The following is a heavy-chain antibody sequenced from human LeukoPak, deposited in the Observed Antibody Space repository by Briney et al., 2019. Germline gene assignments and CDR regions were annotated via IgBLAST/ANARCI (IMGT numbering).Heavy chain of an antibody. V-gene: IGHV3-74*01. D-gene: IGHD6-6*01. CDR2: INSDGSST. CDR3: ATTSSSPEYFQH. CDR1: GFTFSTYW. J-gene: IGHJ1*01. Sequence: GGSLRLSCAASGFTFSTYWMNWVRQAPGKGLVWVSRINSDGSSTSYADSVKGRFTISRDNAKNTLYLQMNSLRAEDTAVYYCATTSSSPEYFQHWGQGTLVTVSP.